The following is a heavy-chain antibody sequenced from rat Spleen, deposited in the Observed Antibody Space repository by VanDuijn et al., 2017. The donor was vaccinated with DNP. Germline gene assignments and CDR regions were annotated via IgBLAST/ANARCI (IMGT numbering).Heavy chain of an antibody. J-gene: IGHJ2*01. CDR3: ARELPEQRVSPHSFDS. V-gene: IGHV2S1*01. CDR1: GFSLTNYH. D-gene: IGHD1-4*01. Sequence: QVQLTESGPGLVQPSETLSLTCTVSGFSLTNYHVNWVRQPPGKGLEWMGRIQSGGNTDYNSVLKSRLSISRDTSKNQLFLRLNSLQSDDTATYYCARELPEQRVSPHSFDSWGQGVMVTVSS. CDR2: IQSGGNT.